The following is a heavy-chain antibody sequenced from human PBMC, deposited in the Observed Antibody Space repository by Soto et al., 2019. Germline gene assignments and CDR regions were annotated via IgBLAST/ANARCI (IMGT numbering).Heavy chain of an antibody. J-gene: IGHJ4*02. Sequence: QIQLVESGGGVVQPGGSLRLSCLASGFIFRSYAMHWVRQAPGKGLEWVAVITYDGANGYYADSVRGRFAISRDNSKSTLFLQMNSLRPEDTAVYYCARAFSGSYPNFDYWGQRTLVTVSS. D-gene: IGHD1-26*01. CDR1: GFIFRSYA. V-gene: IGHV3-30*09. CDR3: ARAFSGSYPNFDY. CDR2: ITYDGANG.